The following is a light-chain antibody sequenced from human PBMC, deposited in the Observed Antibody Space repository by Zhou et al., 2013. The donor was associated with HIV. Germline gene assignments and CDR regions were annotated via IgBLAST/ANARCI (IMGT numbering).Light chain of an antibody. J-gene: IGKJ4*01. CDR1: QGVGSS. CDR3: QHFNTYPLT. V-gene: IGKV1-13*02. Sequence: AIQLTQSPSSLSASVGDRVTIACRTSQGVGSSLAWYQQRPGKAPNLLIYDASTLESGVPSRFSGSRSGTDFTLTISGLQPEDFATYYCQHFNTYPLTFGGGTKVEIK. CDR2: DAS.